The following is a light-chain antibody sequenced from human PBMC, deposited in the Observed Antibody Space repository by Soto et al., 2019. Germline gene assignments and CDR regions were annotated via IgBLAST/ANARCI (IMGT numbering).Light chain of an antibody. CDR1: SSDVGGYNY. Sequence: QSALTQPASVSGSPGQSITISCTGTSSDVGGYNYVSWYQQHLGKAPKLMIYDVSNRPSGVSNRFSGSKSGNTASLTISGLQAEDEADYYCSSYTSSSTSLYVFGTGTKVTVL. J-gene: IGLJ1*01. CDR3: SSYTSSSTSLYV. V-gene: IGLV2-14*01. CDR2: DVS.